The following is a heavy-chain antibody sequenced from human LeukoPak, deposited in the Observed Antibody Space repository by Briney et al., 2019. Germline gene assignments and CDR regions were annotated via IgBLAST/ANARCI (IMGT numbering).Heavy chain of an antibody. CDR2: IYYSGST. D-gene: IGHD3-10*01. J-gene: IGHJ4*02. V-gene: IGHV4-59*01. Sequence: SETLSLTCTVSGGSISSYYWSWIRQPPGKGLEWIGYIYYSGSTNYNPSLKSRVTISVDTSKNQFSLRLSSVTAADTAVYYCARGKEVITMLRGLKPGYYFDYWGQGTLVTVSS. CDR1: GGSISSYY. CDR3: ARGKEVITMLRGLKPGYYFDY.